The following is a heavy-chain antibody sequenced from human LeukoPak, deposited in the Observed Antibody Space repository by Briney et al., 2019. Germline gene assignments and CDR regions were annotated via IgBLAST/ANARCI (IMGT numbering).Heavy chain of an antibody. CDR1: GFTFSSYE. CDR3: ARSKAAATDP. Sequence: QPGGSLRLSCAASGFTFSSYEMNWVRLAPGKGLEWVSYISSSGSTIYYADSVKGRFTISRDNAKNSLYLQMNSLRAGDTAVYYCARSKAAATDPWGQGTLVTVSS. D-gene: IGHD6-13*01. J-gene: IGHJ5*02. V-gene: IGHV3-48*03. CDR2: ISSSGSTI.